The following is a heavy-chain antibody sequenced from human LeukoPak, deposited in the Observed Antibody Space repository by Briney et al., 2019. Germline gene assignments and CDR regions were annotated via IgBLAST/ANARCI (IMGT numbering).Heavy chain of an antibody. J-gene: IGHJ3*02. CDR3: AALSSDIVVVPAAIGAFDI. D-gene: IGHD2-2*01. Sequence: ASVKVSCKASGFTFTSSAVQGVRQARGQRVECIGWIVVGSGNTNYAQKFEGRVTITRDMSTSTAYMELSSLRSEDTAVYYCAALSSDIVVVPAAIGAFDIWGQGTMVTVSS. V-gene: IGHV1-58*01. CDR1: GFTFTSSA. CDR2: IVVGSGNT.